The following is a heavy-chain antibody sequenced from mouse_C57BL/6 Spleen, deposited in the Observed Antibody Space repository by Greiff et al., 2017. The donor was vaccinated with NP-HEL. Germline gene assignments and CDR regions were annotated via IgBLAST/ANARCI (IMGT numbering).Heavy chain of an antibody. V-gene: IGHV1-64*01. CDR3: ASYYDYDGVAY. D-gene: IGHD2-4*01. CDR1: GYTFTSYW. J-gene: IGHJ3*01. CDR2: IHPNSGST. Sequence: QVQLQQPGAELVKPGASVKLSCKASGYTFTSYWMHWVKQRPGQGLEWIGMIHPNSGSTNYNEKFKSKATLTVDKSSSTAYMQLSSLTSEDSAVYYCASYYDYDGVAYWGQGTLVTVSA.